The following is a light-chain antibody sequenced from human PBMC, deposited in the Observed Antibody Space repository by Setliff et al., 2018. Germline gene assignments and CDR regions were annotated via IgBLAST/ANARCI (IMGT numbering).Light chain of an antibody. Sequence: DIQMTQSPSSLSASVGDRVTITCRASQGISNSLAWYQQKPGKAPKLLLYAASRLESGVPSRFSGSGSGTDYTLTISSLQPDDFATYYCQQYYSTLYTFGQGTKVDIK. CDR3: QQYYSTLYT. CDR2: AAS. V-gene: IGKV1-NL1*01. J-gene: IGKJ2*01. CDR1: QGISNS.